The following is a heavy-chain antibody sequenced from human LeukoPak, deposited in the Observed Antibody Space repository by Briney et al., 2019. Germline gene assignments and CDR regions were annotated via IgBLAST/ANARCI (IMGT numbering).Heavy chain of an antibody. D-gene: IGHD4-11*01. V-gene: IGHV1-69*05. CDR1: GGTFSSYA. CDR3: ARVATVTTNVGYYYYYMDV. Sequence: SVKVSCKASGGTFSSYAISWVRQAPGQGLEWVGGIIPIFGTANYAQKFQGRVTITTDESTSTAYMELSSLRSEDTAVYYCARVATVTTNVGYYYYYMDVWGKGTTVTVSS. CDR2: IIPIFGTA. J-gene: IGHJ6*03.